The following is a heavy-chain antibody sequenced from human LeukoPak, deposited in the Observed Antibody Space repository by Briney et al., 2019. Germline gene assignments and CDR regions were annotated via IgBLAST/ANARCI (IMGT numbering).Heavy chain of an antibody. Sequence: SETLSLTCTVSGGSISSSSYYWGWIRQPPGKGLEWIGSIYYSGSTYYNPSLKSRVTISVDTSKNQFSLKLNSVTAADTAVYYCARDWRWLLDYWGQGTLVTVSS. V-gene: IGHV4-39*07. CDR1: GGSISSSSYY. J-gene: IGHJ4*02. D-gene: IGHD5-24*01. CDR2: IYYSGST. CDR3: ARDWRWLLDY.